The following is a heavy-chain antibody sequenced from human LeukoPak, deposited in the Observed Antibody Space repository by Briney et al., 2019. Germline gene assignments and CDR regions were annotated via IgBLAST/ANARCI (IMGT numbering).Heavy chain of an antibody. Sequence: PETLSLTCAVYGGSFSGYYWSWIRQPPGKGLEWIGEINHSGSTNYNPSLKSRVTISVDTSKNQFSLKLSSVTAADTAVYYCARVLGGGDYWGQGTLVTISS. CDR3: ARVLGGGDY. J-gene: IGHJ4*02. CDR2: INHSGST. V-gene: IGHV4-34*01. D-gene: IGHD3-3*01. CDR1: GGSFSGYY.